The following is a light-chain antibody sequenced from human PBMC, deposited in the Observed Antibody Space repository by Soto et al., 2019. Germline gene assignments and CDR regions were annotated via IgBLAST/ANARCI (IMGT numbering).Light chain of an antibody. CDR2: DTS. CDR3: QQRSNWPWT. Sequence: EIVLTQSPATLSLSPGERATLSCSASQSVTSYLAWYQQKPGRAPRLLMYDTSNRATGIPARFSGSGSGTDLTLTISRLEAEEFAIYYCQQRSNWPWTFGGGTKVEIK. CDR1: QSVTSY. J-gene: IGKJ4*01. V-gene: IGKV3-11*01.